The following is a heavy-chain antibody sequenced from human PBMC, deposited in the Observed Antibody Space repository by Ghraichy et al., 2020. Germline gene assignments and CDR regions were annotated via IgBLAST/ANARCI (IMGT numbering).Heavy chain of an antibody. CDR3: ALLTIFGVVIQTHDAFDI. CDR2: ISYDGSNK. D-gene: IGHD3-3*01. V-gene: IGHV3-30*04. CDR1: GFTFSSYA. J-gene: IGHJ3*02. Sequence: GGSLRLSCAASGFTFSSYAMHWVRQAPGKGLEWVAVISYDGSNKYYADSVKGRFTISRDNSKNTLYLQMNSLRAEDTAVYYCALLTIFGVVIQTHDAFDIWGQGTMVTVSS.